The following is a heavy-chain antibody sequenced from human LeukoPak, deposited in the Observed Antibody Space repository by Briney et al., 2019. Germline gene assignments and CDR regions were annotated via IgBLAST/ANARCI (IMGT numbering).Heavy chain of an antibody. CDR3: AKGHSSGWYNYFDY. Sequence: GGSLRLSCAASGFTFDEYAMHWVRQAPGKGLEWVSGISYSSGSIGYVDSVKGRFTISRDNSKNTLYLQMNSLRAEDTAVYYCAKGHSSGWYNYFDYWGQGTLVTVSS. V-gene: IGHV3-9*01. J-gene: IGHJ4*02. CDR1: GFTFDEYA. CDR2: ISYSSGSI. D-gene: IGHD6-19*01.